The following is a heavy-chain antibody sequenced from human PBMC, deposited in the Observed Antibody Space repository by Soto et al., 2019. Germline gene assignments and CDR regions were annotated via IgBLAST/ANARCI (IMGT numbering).Heavy chain of an antibody. Sequence: SGTLSLPCSVSGYSISSGYYWGWIRQPPGKGLEWIGSIYHSGSTYYNPSLKSRVTISVDTSKNQFSLKLSSVTAADTAVYYCARDGPAFSGSYYLYWGQGTLVTVSS. CDR2: IYHSGST. CDR3: ARDGPAFSGSYYLY. D-gene: IGHD1-26*01. CDR1: GYSISSGYY. J-gene: IGHJ4*02. V-gene: IGHV4-38-2*02.